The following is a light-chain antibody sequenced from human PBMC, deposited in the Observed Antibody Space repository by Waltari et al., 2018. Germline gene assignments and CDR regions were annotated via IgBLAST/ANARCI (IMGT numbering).Light chain of an antibody. Sequence: DIQMTQSPSTLPASVGDRVTITCRASKNINSWLVWYQQKPGKAPKLLIYKASSLESGGPSRFSGSGSGTEFTLAISSLQPDDFATYYCQQHSNYWTFGQGTKVEIK. CDR2: KAS. V-gene: IGKV1-5*03. CDR1: KNINSW. CDR3: QQHSNYWT. J-gene: IGKJ1*01.